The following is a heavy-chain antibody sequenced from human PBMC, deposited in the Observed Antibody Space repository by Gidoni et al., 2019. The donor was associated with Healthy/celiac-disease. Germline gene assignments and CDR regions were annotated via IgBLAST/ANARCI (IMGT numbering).Heavy chain of an antibody. CDR3: ASYCSSTSCYQNWFDP. V-gene: IGHV4-61*02. D-gene: IGHD2-2*01. CDR1: GGSISSGSYY. Sequence: QVQLQESGPGLVKPSQTLSLTCTVSGGSISSGSYYWSWIRQPAGKGLEWIGRIYTSGSTNYNPSLKSRVTISVDTSKNQFSLKLSSVTAADTAVYYCASYCSSTSCYQNWFDPWGQGTLVTVSS. CDR2: IYTSGST. J-gene: IGHJ5*02.